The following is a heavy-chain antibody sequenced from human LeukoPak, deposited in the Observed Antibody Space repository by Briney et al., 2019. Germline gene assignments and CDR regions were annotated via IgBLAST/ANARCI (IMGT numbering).Heavy chain of an antibody. V-gene: IGHV3-30-3*01. Sequence: GGSLRLSCAASGFTFSSYAMHWVRQAPGKGLEWVAVISYDGSNKYYADSVKGRFTISRDNSKHTLYLQMNSLRVEDTALYYCTQEEGASSYGQTWGQGTLVTVSS. J-gene: IGHJ5*02. CDR3: TQEEGASSYGQT. CDR1: GFTFSSYA. CDR2: ISYDGSNK. D-gene: IGHD5-18*01.